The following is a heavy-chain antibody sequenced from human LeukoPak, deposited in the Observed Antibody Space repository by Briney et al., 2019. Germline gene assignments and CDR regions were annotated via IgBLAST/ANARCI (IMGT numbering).Heavy chain of an antibody. CDR2: IYSDGRT. D-gene: IGHD6-6*01. J-gene: IGHJ4*02. V-gene: IGHV3-53*01. CDR3: VREGYSSSFGY. Sequence: GGSLRLSCAASGFTVSSNYMSWVRQAPGKGLEWVSVIYSDGRTYYADSVRGRFTISRDTSKNTLYLQMNSLRAEDTAVYYCVREGYSSSFGYWGQGTLVTVSS. CDR1: GFTVSSNY.